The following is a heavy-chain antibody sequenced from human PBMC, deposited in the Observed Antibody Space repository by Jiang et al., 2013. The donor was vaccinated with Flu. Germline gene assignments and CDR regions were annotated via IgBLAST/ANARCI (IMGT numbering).Heavy chain of an antibody. CDR3: ARIVAVAGMTQYYYYGMDV. D-gene: IGHD6-19*01. CDR1: GGSISSSSYY. Sequence: SLSCTVSGGSISSSSYYWGWIRQPPGKGLEWIGSIYYSGNTYYNPSLKSRVTISVDTSKNQFSLKLSSVTAAETAVYYCARIVAVAGMTQYYYYGMDVWGQGTTVTVSS. V-gene: IGHV4-39*01. J-gene: IGHJ6*02. CDR2: IYYSGNT.